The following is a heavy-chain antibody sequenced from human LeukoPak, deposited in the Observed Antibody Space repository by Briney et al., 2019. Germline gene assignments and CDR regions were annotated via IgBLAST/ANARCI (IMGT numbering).Heavy chain of an antibody. V-gene: IGHV1-46*01. CDR3: ARDHIVVVPAAMENYYYYGMDV. CDR2: INPSGGST. D-gene: IGHD2-2*01. Sequence: ASVKVSCKASGYTFTSYYMHWVRQAPGQGLEWKGIINPSGGSTSYAQKFQGRVTMTRDTSTSTVYMELSSLRSEDTAVYYCARDHIVVVPAAMENYYYYGMDVWGKGTTVTVSS. J-gene: IGHJ6*04. CDR1: GYTFTSYY.